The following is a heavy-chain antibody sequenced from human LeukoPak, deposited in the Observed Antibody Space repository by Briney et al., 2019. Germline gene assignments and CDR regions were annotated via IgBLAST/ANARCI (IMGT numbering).Heavy chain of an antibody. Sequence: PGGSLRLSCAASGFPVNKYEMQWVRQAPGKGLEWVSYIDAGATSTNYADSVWGRFTLSRDNAQNSVHLQMNSLRDEDTAVYYCVRGRLLRSTKYFDYWGQGALVTVSS. V-gene: IGHV3-48*03. J-gene: IGHJ4*02. CDR2: IDAGATST. CDR1: GFPVNKYE. CDR3: VRGRLLRSTKYFDY. D-gene: IGHD2-21*02.